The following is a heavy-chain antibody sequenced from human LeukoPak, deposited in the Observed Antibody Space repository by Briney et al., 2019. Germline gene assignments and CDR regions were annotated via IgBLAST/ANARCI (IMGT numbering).Heavy chain of an antibody. CDR3: ARGAILTGLDY. V-gene: IGHV4-31*03. CDR1: GGSISSGGYY. D-gene: IGHD3-9*01. CDR2: IYYSGST. J-gene: IGHJ4*02. Sequence: PSQTLSLTCTVSGGSISSGGYYWSWIRQHPGKGLEWIGYIYYSGSTYYNPSLKSRVTISVDTSKNQFSLKLNSVTAADTAVYYCARGAILTGLDYWGQGTLVTVSS.